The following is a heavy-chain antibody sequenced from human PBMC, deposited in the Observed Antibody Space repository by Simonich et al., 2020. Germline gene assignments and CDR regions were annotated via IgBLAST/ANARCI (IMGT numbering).Heavy chain of an antibody. D-gene: IGHD6-13*01. J-gene: IGHJ4*02. Sequence: QVQLVQSGAEVKKPGASVKVSCKASGYTFTSYGISWGRQAPGQGLEWREWISAYKGNTSYAHKLQGRVTMTTDTSTSTAYMELRSLRSDDTAVYYCARDQGGRAAAATAYWGQGTLVTVSS. CDR1: GYTFTSYG. V-gene: IGHV1-18*01. CDR3: ARDQGGRAAAATAY. CDR2: ISAYKGNT.